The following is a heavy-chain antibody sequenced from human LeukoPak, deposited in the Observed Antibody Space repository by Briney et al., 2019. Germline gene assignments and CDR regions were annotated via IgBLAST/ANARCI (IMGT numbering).Heavy chain of an antibody. V-gene: IGHV4-4*02. J-gene: IGHJ4*02. CDR1: GGSISSSNW. D-gene: IGHD2-15*01. Sequence: SETLSLTCAVSGGSISSSNWWSWVRQPPGKGLERIGEIYHSGRTNYNPSLKSRVTISVDKSKNQFYLKLCSVTAADTAVYYCARGGYCSGGSCYPLDYWGQGTLVTVSS. CDR3: ARGGYCSGGSCYPLDY. CDR2: IYHSGRT.